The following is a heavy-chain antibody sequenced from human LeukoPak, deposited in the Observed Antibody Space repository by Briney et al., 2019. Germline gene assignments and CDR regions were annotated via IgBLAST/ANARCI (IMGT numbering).Heavy chain of an antibody. CDR2: ISSSSTYT. Sequence: GGSLRLSCAASGFTFSDYYMSWIRQAPGKGLEWVSYISSSSTYTNYADSVKGRFTISRDNAKNSLYLQMNSLKAEDTAVYYCAMYRTYGDRDYWGQGALVTVSS. V-gene: IGHV3-11*06. D-gene: IGHD4-17*01. CDR3: AMYRTYGDRDY. CDR1: GFTFSDYY. J-gene: IGHJ4*02.